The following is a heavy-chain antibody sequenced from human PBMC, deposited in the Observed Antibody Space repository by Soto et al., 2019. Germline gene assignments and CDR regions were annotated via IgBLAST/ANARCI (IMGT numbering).Heavy chain of an antibody. D-gene: IGHD3-3*01. J-gene: IGHJ6*02. V-gene: IGHV4-34*01. CDR1: GGSFSGHY. Sequence: QVQIQQWGAGLLKPSETLSLTCAVYGGSFSGHYWSWIRQPPGKGLEWIGEINHSGSTNYNPSLRSLVTISVDSFKKQFSLKLSSVTAADTAVYYCARVSGANYDFWSGYSGFAYYGMDVWGQGTTVTVSS. CDR3: ARVSGANYDFWSGYSGFAYYGMDV. CDR2: INHSGST.